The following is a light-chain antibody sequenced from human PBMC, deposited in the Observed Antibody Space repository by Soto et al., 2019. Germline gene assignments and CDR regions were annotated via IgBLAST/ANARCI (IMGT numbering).Light chain of an antibody. CDR3: QQSYSTPVGT. CDR1: QSISSY. V-gene: IGKV1-39*01. Sequence: DIQMTQSPSSLSASVGDRVTITCRASQSISSYLNWYQQKPGKAPKLLIYAASSLQSGVPSRFSGSGSGTDFTLTISSLQPEDFAPYYCQQSYSTPVGTFGQGTKVDIK. CDR2: AAS. J-gene: IGKJ1*01.